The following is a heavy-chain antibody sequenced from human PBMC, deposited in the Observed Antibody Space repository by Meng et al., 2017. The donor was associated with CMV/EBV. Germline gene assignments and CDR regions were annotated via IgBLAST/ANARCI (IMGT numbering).Heavy chain of an antibody. CDR3: AREGCSSTSCYVGGAPYYYYGMDV. D-gene: IGHD2-2*01. V-gene: IGHV3-30-3*01. CDR2: ISYDGSNK. CDR1: GFTFSSYA. Sequence: GESLKISCAASGFTFSSYAMHWVRQAPGKGLEGVAVISYDGSNKYYADSVKGRFTISRDNSKNTRYLQMTSLRAEDTAVYYCAREGCSSTSCYVGGAPYYYYGMDVWGQGTTVTVSS. J-gene: IGHJ6*02.